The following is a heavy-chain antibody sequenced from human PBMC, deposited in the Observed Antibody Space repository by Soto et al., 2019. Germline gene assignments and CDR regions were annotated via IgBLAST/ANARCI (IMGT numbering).Heavy chain of an antibody. CDR3: ARDLVAGNYYYYGMDV. Sequence: QVQLVESGGGVVQPGRSLRLSCAASGFTFSSYAMHWVRQAPGKGLEWVAVISYDGSNKYYADSVKGRFTISRDNSKNTRYLQMNSLRAEDTAVYYCARDLVAGNYYYYGMDVWGQGTTVTVSS. J-gene: IGHJ6*02. CDR1: GFTFSSYA. CDR2: ISYDGSNK. D-gene: IGHD6-19*01. V-gene: IGHV3-30-3*01.